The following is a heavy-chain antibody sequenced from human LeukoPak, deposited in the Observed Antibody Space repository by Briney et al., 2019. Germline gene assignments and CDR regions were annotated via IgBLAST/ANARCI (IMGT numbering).Heavy chain of an antibody. V-gene: IGHV4-39*07. CDR2: IYYSGYSGTT. D-gene: IGHD3-10*01. CDR3: ARLGRDYYGSGSYLSAGPFDY. J-gene: IGHJ4*02. CDR1: GASISGSIYY. Sequence: SSETLSLTCTVSGASISGSIYYWGWIRQPPGRGLEWVGSIYYSGYSGTTYYTPSLKSRVTVSVDTSKNHFSLNLNSVTAADTAVYYCARLGRDYYGSGSYLSAGPFDYWGQGTLVTVSS.